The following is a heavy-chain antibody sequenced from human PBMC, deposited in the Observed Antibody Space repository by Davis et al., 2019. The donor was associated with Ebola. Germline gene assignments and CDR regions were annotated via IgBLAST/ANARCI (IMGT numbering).Heavy chain of an antibody. CDR2: VSAHSGNT. CDR3: AREGYSSDWDDGFDF. V-gene: IGHV1-18*01. J-gene: IGHJ4*02. CDR1: GYAFSDFG. Sequence: ASVKVSCKASGYAFSDFGISWVRQAPGQGLEWMGWVSAHSGNTKYVQKLQGRVTMTTDTSTSTAHMELRNLISDDTAGYYCAREGYSSDWDDGFDFWGQGTLVTVSS. D-gene: IGHD6-19*01.